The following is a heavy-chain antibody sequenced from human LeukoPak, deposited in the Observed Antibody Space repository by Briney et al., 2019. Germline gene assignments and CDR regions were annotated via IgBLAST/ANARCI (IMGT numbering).Heavy chain of an antibody. Sequence: SETLSLTCPVSGGSTINYFRSWIRQPAGRGLEWIGHIYTSGTTHYNPSLKNRVTISLDTSKSQFSLQLNSVTAADSAVYYCARAEGSGSGAYTLDYWGQGILVTVSS. V-gene: IGHV4-4*07. J-gene: IGHJ4*02. CDR2: IYTSGTT. CDR3: ARAEGSGSGAYTLDY. CDR1: GGSTINYF. D-gene: IGHD3-10*01.